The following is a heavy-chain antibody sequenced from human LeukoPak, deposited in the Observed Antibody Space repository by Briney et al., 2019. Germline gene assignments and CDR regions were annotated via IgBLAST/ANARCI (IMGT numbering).Heavy chain of an antibody. CDR2: ISYDGSNK. CDR3: ARLGVHCSSTSCYWFDY. CDR1: GFTFSSYA. V-gene: IGHV3-30-3*01. J-gene: IGHJ4*02. Sequence: GGSLRLSCAASGFTFSSYAMHWVRQAPGKGLEWVAVISYDGSNKYYADSVKGRFTISRDNSKNTLYLQMNSLRAEDTAVYYSARLGVHCSSTSCYWFDYWGQGTLVTVSS. D-gene: IGHD2-2*01.